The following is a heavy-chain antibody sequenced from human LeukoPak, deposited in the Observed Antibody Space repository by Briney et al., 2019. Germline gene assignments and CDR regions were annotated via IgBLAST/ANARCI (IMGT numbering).Heavy chain of an antibody. CDR1: GGSISSYY. D-gene: IGHD5-18*01. CDR2: IYYSGST. Sequence: KSSETLSLTCAVSGGSISSYYWSWIRQPPGKGLEWIGYIYYSGSTNYNPSLKSRVTISVDTSKNQFSLKLSSVTAADTAVYYCARYSYGSSDYWGQGTLVTVSS. V-gene: IGHV4-59*01. J-gene: IGHJ4*02. CDR3: ARYSYGSSDY.